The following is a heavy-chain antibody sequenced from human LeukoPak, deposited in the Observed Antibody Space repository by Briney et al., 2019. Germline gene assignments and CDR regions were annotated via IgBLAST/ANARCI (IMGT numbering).Heavy chain of an antibody. J-gene: IGHJ6*03. CDR1: GYSISSGYF. CDR2: IYNSGST. D-gene: IGHD4-11*01. CDR3: ATTHYYYYYMDV. V-gene: IGHV4-38-2*02. Sequence: SETLSLTCTVSGYSISSGYFWGWIRQPPGKGLEWIGTIYNSGSTYYNASLESRVTISVDTSKNQFSLKLSSVTAADTAVYYCATTHYYYYYMDVWGKGATVTVSS.